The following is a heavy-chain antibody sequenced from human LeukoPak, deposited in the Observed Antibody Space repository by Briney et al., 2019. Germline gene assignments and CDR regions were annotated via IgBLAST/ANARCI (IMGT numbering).Heavy chain of an antibody. Sequence: SETLSLTCTVSGGSISSGSYYWGWIRQPPGKGLEWIGSLYYSGSTYYNPSLKSRVTISVDTSKNQFSLKLSSVTAADTAVYYCARTSGSYLATIGYWGQGTLVTVSS. J-gene: IGHJ4*02. CDR3: ARTSGSYLATIGY. CDR1: GGSISSGSYY. D-gene: IGHD1-26*01. V-gene: IGHV4-39*01. CDR2: LYYSGST.